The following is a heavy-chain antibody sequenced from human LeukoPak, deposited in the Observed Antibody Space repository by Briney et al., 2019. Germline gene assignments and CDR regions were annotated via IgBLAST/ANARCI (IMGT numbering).Heavy chain of an antibody. CDR2: INTDGRST. J-gene: IGHJ5*02. CDR1: GFTFSNYW. Sequence: GGSLRLSCAASGFTFSNYWMHWVRKAPGKGLVWVSRINTDGRSTYYADSVKGRFTISRDNTKNTLYLQMNSLIAEDTTLYYCAKEEGYWFDPWGQGTLVTVSS. V-gene: IGHV3-74*01. CDR3: AKEEGYWFDP.